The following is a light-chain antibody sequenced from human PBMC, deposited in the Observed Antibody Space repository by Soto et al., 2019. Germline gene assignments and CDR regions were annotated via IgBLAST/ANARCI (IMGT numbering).Light chain of an antibody. J-gene: IGKJ5*01. CDR1: QTVSRN. CDR3: QQYNNWPS. V-gene: IGKV3-15*01. Sequence: VMAPSPAPPSVSPVGRAPLSRRASQTVSRNLAWYQQRPGQAPRLLIYDISNRATGVPARFSGSGSETEFTLTIRSLQSEDFAVYFCQQYNNWPSFGQGTRLEIK. CDR2: DIS.